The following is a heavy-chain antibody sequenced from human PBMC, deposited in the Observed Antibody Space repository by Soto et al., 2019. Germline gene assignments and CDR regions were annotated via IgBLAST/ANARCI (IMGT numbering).Heavy chain of an antibody. V-gene: IGHV3-30*18. CDR3: AKGGWIQLWEIDY. CDR1: GFTFSSYG. Sequence: PGGSLRLSCAASGFTFSSYGMHWVRQAPGKGLEWVAVISYDGSNKYYADSVKGRFTISRDNSKNTLYLQMNSLRAEDTAVYYCAKGGWIQLWEIDYWGQGTLVTVSS. CDR2: ISYDGSNK. D-gene: IGHD5-18*01. J-gene: IGHJ4*02.